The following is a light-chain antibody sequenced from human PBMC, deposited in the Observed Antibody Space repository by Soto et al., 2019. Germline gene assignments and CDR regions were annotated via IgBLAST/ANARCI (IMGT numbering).Light chain of an antibody. V-gene: IGLV2-8*01. Sequence: QSALTQPPSASGSPGQSVTISCTGTSSDVGGYNYVSWYQQHPGKAPKLMIYDVSKRPSGVPDRFSGSKSGNTASLTVSGLHAEEEADYCCRSSASSNHVVFGGGTKVTVL. J-gene: IGLJ2*01. CDR2: DVS. CDR1: SSDVGGYNY. CDR3: RSSASSNHVV.